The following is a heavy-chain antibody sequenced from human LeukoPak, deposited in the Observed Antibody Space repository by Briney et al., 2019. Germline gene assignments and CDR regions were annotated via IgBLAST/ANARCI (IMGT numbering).Heavy chain of an antibody. CDR1: GFTFSSYS. D-gene: IGHD3-10*01. V-gene: IGHV3-48*01. CDR3: ARGLGSGRHAFDI. J-gene: IGHJ3*02. Sequence: GGSLRLSCAAAGFTFSSYSMNWARQAPGGGLEWVSYISSSSSTIYYADAVKGRSTISRDNAKNSLYPQMNSLRAEGTAVYYCARGLGSGRHAFDIWGQGTMVTVSS. CDR2: ISSSSSTI.